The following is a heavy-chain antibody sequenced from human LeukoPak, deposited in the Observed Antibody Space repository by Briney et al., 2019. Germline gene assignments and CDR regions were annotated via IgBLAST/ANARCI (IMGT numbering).Heavy chain of an antibody. V-gene: IGHV3-7*01. CDR1: GFTFSSYW. CDR3: AKENWPTVTSPGRTSFDY. D-gene: IGHD4-17*01. CDR2: IKKDGSNK. J-gene: IGHJ4*02. Sequence: GGSLRLFCADSGFTFSSYWMSWVRQAPGKGLEWVANIKKDGSNKYYADSVKGRFAISGHNSKNTLYVHMHSLRAEDTAVYYCAKENWPTVTSPGRTSFDYWRQGTLV.